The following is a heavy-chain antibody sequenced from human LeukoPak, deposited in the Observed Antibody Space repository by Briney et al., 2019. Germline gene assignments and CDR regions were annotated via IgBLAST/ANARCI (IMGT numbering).Heavy chain of an antibody. V-gene: IGHV3-74*01. Sequence: GGSLRLSCAASGFTFSSYWMHWVRQAPGKGLVWVSRINSDGSSTSYADSVKGRFTISRDNAKNTLYLQMNSLRAEDTAVYYCARHSYGGNHRPLDYWGQGTLVTVSS. D-gene: IGHD4-23*01. J-gene: IGHJ4*02. CDR1: GFTFSSYW. CDR3: ARHSYGGNHRPLDY. CDR2: INSDGSST.